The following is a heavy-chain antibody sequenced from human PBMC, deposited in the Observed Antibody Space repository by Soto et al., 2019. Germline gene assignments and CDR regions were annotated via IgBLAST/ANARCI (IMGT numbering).Heavy chain of an antibody. V-gene: IGHV3-11*01. Sequence: GGSLRLSCAASGFTFSDYYMSWIRQAPGKGLEWVSYISTSGSTIYYADSVRGRFTISRDNAKNSLYLQMNSLRAEDTVVYYCAREIVGANPAWNDYWGQGTLVTVSS. D-gene: IGHD1-26*01. CDR1: GFTFSDYY. CDR2: ISTSGSTI. J-gene: IGHJ4*02. CDR3: AREIVGANPAWNDY.